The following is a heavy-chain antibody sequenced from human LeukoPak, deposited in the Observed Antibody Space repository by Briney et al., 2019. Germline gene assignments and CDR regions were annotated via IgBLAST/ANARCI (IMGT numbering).Heavy chain of an antibody. V-gene: IGHV1-18*01. Sequence: ASVKVSCTASGYTFSSYGISWVRQAPGQGLEWMGWISGYNGNTNYAQKLQGRVTMTTDTSTSTAYMELRSLRSDDTAVYYCATPRGEVTADYYYYMDVWGKGTTVTVSS. J-gene: IGHJ6*03. CDR2: ISGYNGNT. CDR3: ATPRGEVTADYYYYMDV. D-gene: IGHD3-3*01. CDR1: GYTFSSYG.